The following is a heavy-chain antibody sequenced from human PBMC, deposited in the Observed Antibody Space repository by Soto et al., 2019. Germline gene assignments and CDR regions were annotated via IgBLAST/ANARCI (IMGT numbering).Heavy chain of an antibody. CDR3: ARVDSSGWYGDYYYYGMDV. Sequence: GGSLRLSCAASGFTFSSYWMHWVRQAPGKGLVWASRINSDGSSTSYADSVKGRFTISRDNAKNTLYLQMNSLRAEDTAVYYCARVDSSGWYGDYYYYGMDVWGQGTTVTVSS. CDR2: INSDGSST. D-gene: IGHD6-19*01. CDR1: GFTFSSYW. V-gene: IGHV3-74*01. J-gene: IGHJ6*02.